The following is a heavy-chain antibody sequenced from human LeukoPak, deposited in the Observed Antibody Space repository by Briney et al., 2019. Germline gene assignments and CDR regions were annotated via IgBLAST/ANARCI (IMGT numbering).Heavy chain of an antibody. D-gene: IGHD3-3*01. Sequence: GASVKVSCKASGYTFTSYGISWVRQAPGQGLEWMGWISAYNGNTNYAQKLQGRVTMTTDTSTSTAYMELRSLRSDDTAVYYCARVAFWSGYLNWFGPWGQGTLVTVSS. V-gene: IGHV1-18*01. J-gene: IGHJ5*02. CDR2: ISAYNGNT. CDR1: GYTFTSYG. CDR3: ARVAFWSGYLNWFGP.